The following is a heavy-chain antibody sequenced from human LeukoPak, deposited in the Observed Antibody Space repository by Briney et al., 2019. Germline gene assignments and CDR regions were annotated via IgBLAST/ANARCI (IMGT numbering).Heavy chain of an antibody. J-gene: IGHJ6*03. Sequence: GASVKVSCKASGYTFTGYYMHWVRQAPGQGLEWMGWINPNSGGTNYAQKLQGRVTMTRDTSISTAYMELSRLRSDDTAVYYCARGPPFPYNWNGGLYQGYYYYYMDVWGKGTTVTISS. CDR3: ARGPPFPYNWNGGLYQGYYYYYMDV. D-gene: IGHD1-1*01. V-gene: IGHV1-2*02. CDR1: GYTFTGYY. CDR2: INPNSGGT.